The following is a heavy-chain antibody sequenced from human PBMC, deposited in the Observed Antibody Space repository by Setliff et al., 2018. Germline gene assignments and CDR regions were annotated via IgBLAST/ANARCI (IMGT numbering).Heavy chain of an antibody. CDR2: IYYSGST. CDR1: GGSISSHY. CDR3: ARDRAYGDGY. D-gene: IGHD4-17*01. V-gene: IGHV4-59*11. J-gene: IGHJ4*02. Sequence: SETLSLTCTVSGGSISSHYWSWIRQPPGKGLEWIGSIYYSGSTNYNPSLKSRVTISVDTSKNQFSLKLSSVTAADTAVYYCARDRAYGDGYWGQGTLVT.